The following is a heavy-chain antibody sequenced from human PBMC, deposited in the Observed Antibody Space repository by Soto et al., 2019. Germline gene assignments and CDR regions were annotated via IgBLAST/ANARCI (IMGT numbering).Heavy chain of an antibody. V-gene: IGHV3-11*01. Sequence: GGSLRLSCAASGFTFSDYYMSWIRQAPGKGLEWVSYISSSGSTIYYADSVKGRFTISRDNAKNSLYLQMNSLRAEDTAVYYCASFNVDIVATVDYWGQGTLVTSPQ. CDR2: ISSSGSTI. J-gene: IGHJ4*02. CDR1: GFTFSDYY. D-gene: IGHD5-12*01. CDR3: ASFNVDIVATVDY.